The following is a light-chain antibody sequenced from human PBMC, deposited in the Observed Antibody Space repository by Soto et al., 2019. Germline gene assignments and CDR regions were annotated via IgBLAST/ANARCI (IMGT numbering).Light chain of an antibody. CDR1: TSDIGAGFD. V-gene: IGLV1-40*01. Sequence: SLLTQPPSCSVSPGHMFTISCTGSTSDIGAGFDVHWYQQLPGKAPKLLIYGNTNRPSGVPDRFSGSKSGTSASLAITGLQDEDEADYYCQYYERSMSGNYAFGNGNKVTVL. CDR3: QYYERSMSGNYA. CDR2: GNT. J-gene: IGLJ1*01.